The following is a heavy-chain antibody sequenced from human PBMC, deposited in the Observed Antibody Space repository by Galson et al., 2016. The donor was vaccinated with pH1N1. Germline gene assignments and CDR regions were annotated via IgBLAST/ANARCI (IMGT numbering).Heavy chain of an antibody. CDR2: IRSKADSYAT. CDR1: GFTFSGSA. Sequence: SLRLSCAASGFTFSGSAMHWVRQASGKGLEWVGRIRSKADSYATAYAASVEGRFTISRDDSKNTAYLQMNSLKTEDTAVYYCTKPNSGSYEEFWFEAWSQGSLVTVAS. J-gene: IGHJ5*02. V-gene: IGHV3-73*01. D-gene: IGHD1-26*01. CDR3: TKPNSGSYEEFWFEA.